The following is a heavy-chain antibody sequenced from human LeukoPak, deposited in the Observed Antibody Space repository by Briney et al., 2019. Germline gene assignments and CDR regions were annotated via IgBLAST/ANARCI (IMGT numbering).Heavy chain of an antibody. J-gene: IGHJ4*02. V-gene: IGHV3-23*01. Sequence: PGGSLRLSCAASGFTFSSYAMSWVRQAPGKGLEWVSTISGSGDSTYYADSVKGRFTISRDNSKNTLYLQMNSLRAEDTAVYYCARSPGDSSGPGVDYWGQGTLVTVSS. CDR2: ISGSGDST. CDR3: ARSPGDSSGPGVDY. CDR1: GFTFSSYA. D-gene: IGHD3-22*01.